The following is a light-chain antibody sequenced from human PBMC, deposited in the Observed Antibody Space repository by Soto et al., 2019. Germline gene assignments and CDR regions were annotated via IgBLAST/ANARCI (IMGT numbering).Light chain of an antibody. CDR2: GAS. V-gene: IGKV3-20*01. J-gene: IGKJ4*01. CDR3: QQYGSSPPVT. CDR1: QSVSSSY. Sequence: EIVLTQSPGTLSLSPGERATLSCRASQSVSSSYLAWYQQKPGQAPRLLIYGASSRATGILDRFSGSGSGTDFTLTISRLEPEDFAVYYCQQYGSSPPVTFGGGTKVEIK.